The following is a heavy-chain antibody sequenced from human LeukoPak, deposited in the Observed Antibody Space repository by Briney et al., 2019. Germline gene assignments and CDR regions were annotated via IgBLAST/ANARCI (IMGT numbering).Heavy chain of an antibody. J-gene: IGHJ4*02. CDR2: IKQDGSEK. Sequence: GGSLRLSCAASGFTFSTSAMTWVRQAPGKGLEWVANIKQDGSEKYYVDSVKGRFTISRDNAKNSLYLQMNSLRAEDTAVYYCARGPYYDILTGYYPFDYWGQGTLVTVSS. D-gene: IGHD3-9*01. V-gene: IGHV3-7*01. CDR1: GFTFSTSA. CDR3: ARGPYYDILTGYYPFDY.